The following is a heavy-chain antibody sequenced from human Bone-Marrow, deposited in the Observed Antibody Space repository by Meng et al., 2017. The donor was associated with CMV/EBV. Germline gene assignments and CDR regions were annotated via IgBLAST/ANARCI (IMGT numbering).Heavy chain of an antibody. J-gene: IGHJ4*02. D-gene: IGHD6-6*01. Sequence: GSLRLSCAVYGGSFSGYYWSWIRQPPGKGLEWIGEINHSRSTNYNPSLKSRVTISVNTSKNQFSLKLSSVTAADTAVNYCARGELKKYSNSSWWGTEDWGPGNLVTVSS. CDR2: INHSRST. CDR1: GGSFSGYY. CDR3: ARGELKKYSNSSWWGTED. V-gene: IGHV4-34*01.